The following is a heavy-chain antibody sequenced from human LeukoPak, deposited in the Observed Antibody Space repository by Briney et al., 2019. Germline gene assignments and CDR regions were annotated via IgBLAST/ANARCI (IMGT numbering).Heavy chain of an antibody. CDR2: IYSGGST. Sequence: GGSLRLSCAASGFTVSSNYMSWVRQAPGKGLEWVSVIYSGGSTYYADSVKGRLTISRDNSKNTLYLQMNSLRAEDTAVYYCARDHQDYGDYAYYYYGMDVWGQGTTVTVSS. D-gene: IGHD4-17*01. V-gene: IGHV3-53*01. CDR1: GFTVSSNY. CDR3: ARDHQDYGDYAYYYYGMDV. J-gene: IGHJ6*02.